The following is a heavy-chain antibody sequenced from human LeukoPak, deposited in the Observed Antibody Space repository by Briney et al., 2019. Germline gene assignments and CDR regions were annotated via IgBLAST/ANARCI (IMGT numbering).Heavy chain of an antibody. J-gene: IGHJ6*03. CDR3: ARDGDTVLTRGYYYYLDV. D-gene: IGHD4-23*01. CDR2: ISTSSSYI. V-gene: IGHV3-21*01. CDR1: GFTFSSYT. Sequence: GGSLRLSCAASGFTFSSYTMNWVRQAPGKGLEWVSSISTSSSYIYYADSVKGRFTISRDNARNSLYLEMNSLRAEDTAVYFCARDGDTVLTRGYYYYLDVWGKGTTVTVSS.